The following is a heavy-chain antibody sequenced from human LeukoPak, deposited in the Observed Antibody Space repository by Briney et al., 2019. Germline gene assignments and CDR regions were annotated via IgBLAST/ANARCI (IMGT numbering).Heavy chain of an antibody. CDR1: GYTFTTYY. Sequence: GASVKVSCKASGYTFTTYYVHWVRQAPGQGLEWMGIISPSGGSTTYAQKFRGRLTMTRDMSTSTVYMELSSLRSEDTAVYYCARGSRPVYNLLTGKRYFDYWGQGTLLTVPS. CDR3: ARGSRPVYNLLTGKRYFDY. V-gene: IGHV1-46*01. D-gene: IGHD3-9*01. CDR2: ISPSGGST. J-gene: IGHJ4*02.